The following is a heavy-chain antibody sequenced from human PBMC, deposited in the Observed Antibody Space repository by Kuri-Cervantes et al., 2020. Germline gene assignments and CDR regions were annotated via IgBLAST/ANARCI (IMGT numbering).Heavy chain of an antibody. J-gene: IGHJ4*02. CDR2: IGSDGDA. CDR3: ARAYVDVTFDY. D-gene: IGHD2-21*02. CDR1: GFAFSLYD. V-gene: IGHV3-13*01. Sequence: GGSLRLSCAGTGFAFSLYDMHWVRQTAGKGLEWVSAIGSDGDAYYLDSVEGRFTISRDNSKNTLYLQMNSLRAEDTAVYYCARAYVDVTFDYWGQGTLVTVSS.